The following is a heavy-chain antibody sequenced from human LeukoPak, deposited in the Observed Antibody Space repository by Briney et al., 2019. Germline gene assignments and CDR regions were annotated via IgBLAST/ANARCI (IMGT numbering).Heavy chain of an antibody. CDR3: TTSGGVHDILTGYYTDYIDY. D-gene: IGHD3-9*01. CDR2: IKSKTDGGTT. J-gene: IGHJ4*02. V-gene: IGHV3-15*01. CDR1: GFTFSNAW. Sequence: GGSLRLSCAASGFTFSNAWMSWVRQAPGKGLEWVGRIKSKTDGGTTDYAAPVKGRFTISRDDSKNTLYLQMNSLKTEDTAVYYCTTSGGVHDILTGYYTDYIDYWGQGTLVTVSS.